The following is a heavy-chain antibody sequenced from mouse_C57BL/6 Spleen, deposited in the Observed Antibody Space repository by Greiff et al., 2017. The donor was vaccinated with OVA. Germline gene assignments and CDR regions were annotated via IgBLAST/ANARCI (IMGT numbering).Heavy chain of an antibody. J-gene: IGHJ4*01. CDR2: IDPNSGGT. D-gene: IGHD1-1*01. Sequence: QVQLQQPGAELVKPGASVKLSCKASGYTFTSYWMHWVKQRPGRGLEWIGRIDPNSGGTKYNEKFKSKATLTVDKPSSTAYMQLSSLTSEVSAVYYCAKSITTVLYYYAMDYWGQGTSVTVSS. CDR1: GYTFTSYW. CDR3: AKSITTVLYYYAMDY. V-gene: IGHV1-72*01.